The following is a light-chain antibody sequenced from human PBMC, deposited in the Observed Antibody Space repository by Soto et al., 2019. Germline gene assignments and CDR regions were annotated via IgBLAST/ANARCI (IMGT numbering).Light chain of an antibody. CDR1: QGIRSE. Sequence: IQMTQSPATLSASVGDRVTITCRASQGIRSELAWYQQKPGKAPKLLIYGASSLESGVPSRFSGSGSGTEFTLTISSLQPDDFATYFCQQDYNYKRTFGGGTKVEI. CDR2: GAS. J-gene: IGKJ4*01. V-gene: IGKV1-5*01. CDR3: QQDYNYKRT.